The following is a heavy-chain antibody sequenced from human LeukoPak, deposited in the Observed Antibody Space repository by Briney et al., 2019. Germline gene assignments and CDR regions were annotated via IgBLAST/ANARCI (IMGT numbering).Heavy chain of an antibody. CDR3: ARRSWKRYCSSTSCYGGVGYYYYMDV. CDR2: ISSSSTI. Sequence: GGSLRLSCAASGFTFSSYSMNWVRQAPGKGLEWVSYISSSSTIYYADSVKGRFTISRDNAKNSLYLQMNSLRAEDTAVYYCARRSWKRYCSSTSCYGGVGYYYYMDVWGKGTTVTVSS. CDR1: GFTFSSYS. J-gene: IGHJ6*03. V-gene: IGHV3-48*04. D-gene: IGHD2-2*01.